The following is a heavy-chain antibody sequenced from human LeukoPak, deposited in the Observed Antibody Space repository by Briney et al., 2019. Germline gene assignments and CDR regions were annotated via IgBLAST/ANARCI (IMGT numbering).Heavy chain of an antibody. CDR2: ISSSSSYI. V-gene: IGHV3-21*01. Sequence: PGGSLRLSCAASEFSVGSNYMTWVRQAPGKGLEWVSSISSSSSYIYYADSVKGRFTISRDNAKNSLYLQMKSLRAEDTAVYYCAKYDSSGSIDYWGQGTLVTVSS. CDR3: AKYDSSGSIDY. J-gene: IGHJ4*02. D-gene: IGHD3-22*01. CDR1: EFSVGSNY.